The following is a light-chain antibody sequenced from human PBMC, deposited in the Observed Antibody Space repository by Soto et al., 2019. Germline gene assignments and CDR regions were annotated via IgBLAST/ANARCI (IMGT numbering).Light chain of an antibody. V-gene: IGKV1-5*03. Sequence: DIQMTQTPSTRSASVGDRVTITFRASQSISNSLAWYQQKPGKAPKLLIYRASALQSGVPSRFSGSGSGTEFTLTIDSLQPDDFATFYCQQYSTYPLTFGGGTKVDIK. J-gene: IGKJ4*01. CDR3: QQYSTYPLT. CDR1: QSISNS. CDR2: RAS.